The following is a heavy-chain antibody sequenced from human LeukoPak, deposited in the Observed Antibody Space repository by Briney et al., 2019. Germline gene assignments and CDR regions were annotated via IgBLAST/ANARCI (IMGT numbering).Heavy chain of an antibody. CDR3: ARSPPGYYYFDY. J-gene: IGHJ4*02. CDR1: GYTFTCYY. CDR2: INPNSGGT. Sequence: ASVKVSCKASGYTFTCYYMHWVRQAPGQGLEWMGWINPNSGGTNYAQKFQGRVTMTRDTSISTAYMELSRLRSDDTAVYYCARSPPGYYYFDYWGQGTLVTVSS. D-gene: IGHD6-25*01. V-gene: IGHV1-2*02.